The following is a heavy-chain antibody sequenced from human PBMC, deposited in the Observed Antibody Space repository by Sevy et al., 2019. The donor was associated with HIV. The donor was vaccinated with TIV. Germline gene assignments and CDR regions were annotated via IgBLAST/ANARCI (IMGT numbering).Heavy chain of an antibody. CDR3: AREGCSKPHDY. CDR2: FSFDCGKI. Sequence: GGSLRLSCAASGFTFSNYDMSWVRQAPGKGLEWASTFSFDCGKINYADSVKGRFTISRVNSKNTLYLQMNSLGAEDTALYYCAREGCSKPHDYWGQGTLVTVSS. D-gene: IGHD2-2*01. J-gene: IGHJ4*02. V-gene: IGHV3-23*01. CDR1: GFTFSNYD.